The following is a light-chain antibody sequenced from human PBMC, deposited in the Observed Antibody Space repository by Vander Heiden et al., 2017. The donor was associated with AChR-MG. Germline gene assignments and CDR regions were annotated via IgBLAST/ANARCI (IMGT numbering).Light chain of an antibody. CDR1: QSVTSSY. CDR2: GAS. J-gene: IGKJ1*01. Sequence: EILLTQSPGTLSLSPGERATLSCRASQSVTSSYLAWYQQKPGQAPRLLIYGASSRATGIPDRFSGSGSGTDFTLTISRLEPEDFAVYYCQQDGSSPLTFGQGTKVEIK. V-gene: IGKV3-20*01. CDR3: QQDGSSPLT.